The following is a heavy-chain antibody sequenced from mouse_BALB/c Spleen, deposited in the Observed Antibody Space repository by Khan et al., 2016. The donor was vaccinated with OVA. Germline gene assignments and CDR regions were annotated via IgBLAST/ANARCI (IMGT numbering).Heavy chain of an antibody. CDR3: ARTARIKY. J-gene: IGHJ2*01. CDR1: GYSITSGYG. CDR2: ISYSGST. Sequence: EVQLQESGPGLVKPSQSLSLTCTVTGYSITSGYGWNWIRQFPGNKLEWMGYISYSGSTNYNPSLKSRISIPRDTSKNQFFLQLNSVTTEDKATYYCARTARIKYWGQGTTLTVSS. D-gene: IGHD1-2*01. V-gene: IGHV3-2*02.